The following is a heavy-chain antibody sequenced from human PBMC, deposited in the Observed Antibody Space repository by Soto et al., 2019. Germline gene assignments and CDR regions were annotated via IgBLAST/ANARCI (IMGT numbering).Heavy chain of an antibody. CDR1: GGSISSGGYY. Sequence: PSETLSLTCTVSGGSISSGGYYWSWIRQHPGKGLEWIGYIYYSGSTYYNPSLKSRVTISVDTSKNQFSLKLSSVTAADTAVYYCARGGYDILTGYHPFGYWGQGTLVTVSS. V-gene: IGHV4-31*03. CDR2: IYYSGST. D-gene: IGHD3-9*01. J-gene: IGHJ4*02. CDR3: ARGGYDILTGYHPFGY.